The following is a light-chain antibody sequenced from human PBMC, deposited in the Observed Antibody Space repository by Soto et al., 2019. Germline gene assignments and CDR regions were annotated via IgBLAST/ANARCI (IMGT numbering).Light chain of an antibody. V-gene: IGLV1-40*01. CDR2: GNS. CDR3: QSYDSSLSGWV. J-gene: IGLJ3*02. CDR1: SSNIGAGYD. Sequence: QSVLTQPPSVSGAPGQRVTISCTGSSSNIGAGYDVHWYQQLPGTAPKLLIYGNSNQPSGVPERFSGSKSGTSASLAITGLQAEDEADYYCQSYDSSLSGWVFGGGTKLTVL.